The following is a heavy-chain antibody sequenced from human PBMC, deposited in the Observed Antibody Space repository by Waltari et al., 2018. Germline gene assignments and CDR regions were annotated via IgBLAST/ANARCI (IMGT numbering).Heavy chain of an antibody. CDR1: GYTFTGYY. D-gene: IGHD6-19*01. CDR2: INPNSGGT. Sequence: QVQLVQSGAEVKKPGASVKVSCKASGYTFTGYYMHWVRQAPGQGLEWMGWINPNSGGTNYAQKFQGRVTMTRDTSISTAYMELSRLRSDDTAVYYCARWGAPRRFIAVAGNLDYWGQGTLVTVSS. CDR3: ARWGAPRRFIAVAGNLDY. J-gene: IGHJ4*02. V-gene: IGHV1-2*02.